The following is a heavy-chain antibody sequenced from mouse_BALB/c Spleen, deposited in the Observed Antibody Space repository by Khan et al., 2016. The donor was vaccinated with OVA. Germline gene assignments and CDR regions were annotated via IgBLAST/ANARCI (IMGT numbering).Heavy chain of an antibody. D-gene: IGHD1-1*01. V-gene: IGHV1-18*01. CDR1: GYSFTDYT. Sequence: EVQLQQSGPELVKPGASMKISCKASGYSFTDYTMNWVKQSHGKNLEWIGLINPYNGFTSYNQKFKGKATLTVDKSSSTAYMELLSLTSEDSPVYYGARGNYYGSNSWFAYWGQGTLVTVAA. CDR2: INPYNGFT. J-gene: IGHJ3*01. CDR3: ARGNYYGSNSWFAY.